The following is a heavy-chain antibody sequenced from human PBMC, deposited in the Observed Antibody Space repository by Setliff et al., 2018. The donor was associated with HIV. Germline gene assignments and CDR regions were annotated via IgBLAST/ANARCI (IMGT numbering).Heavy chain of an antibody. J-gene: IGHJ5*02. CDR3: ARGFEVESSGWFDP. Sequence: ASVKVSCKVSGGTFTRNCISWVRQAPGQGLEWMGGILPFFDTANYAQKFQGRVTITADESTSTVHMELSSLTSEDTAVYYCARGFEVESSGWFDPWGQGTLVTVSS. D-gene: IGHD3-9*01. CDR1: GGTFTRNC. CDR2: ILPFFDTA. V-gene: IGHV1-69*13.